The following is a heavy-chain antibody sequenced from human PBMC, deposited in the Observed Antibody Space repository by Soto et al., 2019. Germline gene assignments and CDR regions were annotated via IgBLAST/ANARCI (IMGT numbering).Heavy chain of an antibody. CDR3: ARLPDSNHVRYNWFDP. D-gene: IGHD4-4*01. CDR1: GYNFTNYW. CDR2: IYPGDSHT. J-gene: IGHJ5*02. V-gene: IGHV5-51*01. Sequence: PGESLKISCKGSGYNFTNYWIGWVRQMPGKGLEWMGIIYPGDSHTRYSPSFQGQVIISADKSIGTAYLQWISLKASDTAMYYCARLPDSNHVRYNWFDPWGQGTLVTVSS.